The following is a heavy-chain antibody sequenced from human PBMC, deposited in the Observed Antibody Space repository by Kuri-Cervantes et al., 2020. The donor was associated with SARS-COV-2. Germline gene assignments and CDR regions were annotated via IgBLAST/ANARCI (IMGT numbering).Heavy chain of an antibody. CDR2: INPSGGST. V-gene: IGHV1-46*01. CDR3: ARDQPLAAALIDS. CDR1: GYTFTSYY. J-gene: IGHJ4*02. D-gene: IGHD6-13*01. Sequence: ASVKVSCKASGYTFTSYYMHWVRQAPGQGLEWMGIINPSGGSTSYPQKLQGRVTMTTDTSTSTAYMELRSLRSDDTAVYYCARDQPLAAALIDSWGQGTLVTVSS.